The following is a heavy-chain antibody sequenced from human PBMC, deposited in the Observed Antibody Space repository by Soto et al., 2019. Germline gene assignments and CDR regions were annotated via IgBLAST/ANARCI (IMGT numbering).Heavy chain of an antibody. CDR3: ARDEGYSSSTSDFDAFDI. CDR2: ISSSGSTI. CDR1: GFTFSDYY. D-gene: IGHD6-6*01. Sequence: QVQLVESGGGLVKPGGSLRLSCAASGFTFSDYYMSWIRQAPGKGLEWVSYISSSGSTIYYADSVMGRFTISRDNAKNSLYLQMNSLRAEDTAVYYCARDEGYSSSTSDFDAFDIWGQGTMVTVSS. J-gene: IGHJ3*02. V-gene: IGHV3-11*01.